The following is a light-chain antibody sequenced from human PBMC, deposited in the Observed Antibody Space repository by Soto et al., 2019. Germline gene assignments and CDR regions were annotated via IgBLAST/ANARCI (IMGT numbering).Light chain of an antibody. CDR3: GSWDTSLSAGV. V-gene: IGLV1-51*02. CDR2: ENH. Sequence: QTVLTQPPSVSAAPGQKVTISCSGSSSNISDNYVSWYQQFPGTAPILLISENHKRPSGIPDRFSGSKSGTSATLGITGLQAGDEADYYCGSWDTSLSAGVFGGGTKLTVL. J-gene: IGLJ3*02. CDR1: SSNISDNY.